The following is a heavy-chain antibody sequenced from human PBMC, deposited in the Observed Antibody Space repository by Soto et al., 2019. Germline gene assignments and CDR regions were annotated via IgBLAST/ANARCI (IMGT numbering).Heavy chain of an antibody. V-gene: IGHV3-21*01. CDR2: ISSSSSYI. CDR3: AREWVGATTLDY. J-gene: IGHJ4*02. D-gene: IGHD1-26*01. Sequence: GGSLRLSCAASGFTFSSYSMNWVRQAPGKGLEWVSSISSSSSYIYYADSVKGRFTISRDNAKNSLYLQMNSLRAEDTAVYYCAREWVGATTLDYWGQGTLVTAPQ. CDR1: GFTFSSYS.